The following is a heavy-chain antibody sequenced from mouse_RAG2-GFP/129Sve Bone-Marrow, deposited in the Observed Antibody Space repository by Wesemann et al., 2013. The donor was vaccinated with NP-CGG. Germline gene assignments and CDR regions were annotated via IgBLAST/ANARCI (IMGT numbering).Heavy chain of an antibody. Sequence: QVQLQQSGAELVRPGVSVKISCKGSGYTFTDYAMHWVKQSHAKSLEWIGVISTYYGDASYNQKFKGKATMTVDKSSSTAYMELARLTSEDSAIYYCARNYRYDDYYAMDYWGQGTSVTVSS. V-gene: IGHV1S137*01. D-gene: IGHD2-14*01. CDR3: ARNYRYDDYYAMDY. J-gene: IGHJ4*01. CDR1: GYTFTDYA. CDR2: ISTYYGDA.